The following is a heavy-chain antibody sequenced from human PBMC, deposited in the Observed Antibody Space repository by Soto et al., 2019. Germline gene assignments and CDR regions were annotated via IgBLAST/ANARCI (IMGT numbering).Heavy chain of an antibody. V-gene: IGHV1-69*04. CDR1: GGTFSSYT. CDR3: ARDPLDYYYFDY. D-gene: IGHD4-17*01. CDR2: IIPIIGIA. J-gene: IGHJ4*02. Sequence: SVKVSCKASGGTFSSYTISWVRQAPGQGLEWMGRIIPIIGIANYAQKFQGRVTITADKSTSTAYMELSSLRSEDTAVYYCARDPLDYYYFDYWGQGTLVTVSS.